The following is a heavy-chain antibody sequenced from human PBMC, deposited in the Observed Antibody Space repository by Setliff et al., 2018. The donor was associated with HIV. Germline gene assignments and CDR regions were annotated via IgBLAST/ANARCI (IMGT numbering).Heavy chain of an antibody. V-gene: IGHV4-39*07. J-gene: IGHJ4*02. CDR1: GGSISSSSYY. CDR2: VYYSGST. Sequence: SETLSLTCIVSGGSISSSSYYWGWIRQPPGKGLEWIGTVYYSGSTYYNPSLKSPVTISVDTSENQFSLKLSSVTAAATAVYYCARDGYSSSWYVIAGSFDFWGQGILVTVSS. CDR3: ARDGYSSSWYVIAGSFDF. D-gene: IGHD6-13*01.